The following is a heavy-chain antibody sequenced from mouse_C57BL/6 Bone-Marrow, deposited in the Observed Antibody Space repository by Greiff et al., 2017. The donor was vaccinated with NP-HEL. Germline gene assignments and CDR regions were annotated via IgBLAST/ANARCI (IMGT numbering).Heavy chain of an antibody. CDR2: ISYDGSN. J-gene: IGHJ1*03. D-gene: IGHD1-1*01. Sequence: EVKVEESGPGLVKPSQSLSLTCSVTGYSITSGYYWNWIRQFPGNKLEWMGYISYDGSNNYNPSLKNRISITRDTSKNQFFLKLNSVTTEDTATYYCARGHYYGSSYGGYFDVWGTGTTVTVSS. CDR1: GYSITSGYY. CDR3: ARGHYYGSSYGGYFDV. V-gene: IGHV3-6*01.